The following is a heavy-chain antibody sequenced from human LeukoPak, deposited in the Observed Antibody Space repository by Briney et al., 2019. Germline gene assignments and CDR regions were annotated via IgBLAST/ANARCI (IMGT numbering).Heavy chain of an antibody. J-gene: IGHJ4*02. V-gene: IGHV4-4*07. D-gene: IGHD3-10*01. CDR2: MSTSGTT. CDR1: GGSISNYY. Sequence: SETLSLTCSVSGGSISNYYWSWIRQPAGKGLEWVGRMSTSGTTNYNPSLQSRVTMSVGTSKNRFSLKLTSVTAADTAVYYCARESVVRGVPTIDYWGQGTLVTVSS. CDR3: ARESVVRGVPTIDY.